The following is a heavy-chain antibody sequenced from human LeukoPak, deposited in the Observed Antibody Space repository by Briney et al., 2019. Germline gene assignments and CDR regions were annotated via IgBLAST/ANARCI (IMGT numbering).Heavy chain of an antibody. J-gene: IGHJ4*02. CDR3: ARDGEYSSSWYPLY. CDR1: GFTFSSYA. CDR2: ISGSGGST. Sequence: PGGSLRLSCAASGFTFSSYAMSWVRQAPGKGLEWVSAISGSGGSTYYADSVKGRFTISRDNSKNTLYLQMNSLRAEDTAVYYCARDGEYSSSWYPLYWGQGTLVTVSS. V-gene: IGHV3-23*01. D-gene: IGHD6-13*01.